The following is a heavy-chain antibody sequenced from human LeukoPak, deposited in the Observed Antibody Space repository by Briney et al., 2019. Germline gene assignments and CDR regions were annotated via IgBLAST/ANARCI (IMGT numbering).Heavy chain of an antibody. V-gene: IGHV4-34*01. Sequence: SETLSLTCAVYGGSFSGYYWSWIRKPPGKGLEWIGEINHSGSTNYNPSHKSRVTISVDTSKNQFSLKLSSVTAEDTAVYYCASRPWSYGSLSQYYFDYWGQGTLVTVSS. D-gene: IGHD1-26*01. CDR1: GGSFSGYY. J-gene: IGHJ4*02. CDR3: ASRPWSYGSLSQYYFDY. CDR2: INHSGST.